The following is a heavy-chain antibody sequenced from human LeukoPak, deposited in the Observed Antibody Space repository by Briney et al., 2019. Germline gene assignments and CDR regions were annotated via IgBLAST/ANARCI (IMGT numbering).Heavy chain of an antibody. CDR1: GFIYNNYA. CDR3: AKGGSSWSAYFQH. J-gene: IGHJ1*01. D-gene: IGHD6-13*01. CDR2: ISGSGGST. V-gene: IGHV3-23*01. Sequence: PGGSLRLSCAASGFIYNNYAMSWVRQAPGKGLEWVSGISGSGGSTYYAGSVKGRFTISRDNSKNTLYLQMNSLRAEDTAVYYCAKGGSSWSAYFQHWGQGTLVTVSS.